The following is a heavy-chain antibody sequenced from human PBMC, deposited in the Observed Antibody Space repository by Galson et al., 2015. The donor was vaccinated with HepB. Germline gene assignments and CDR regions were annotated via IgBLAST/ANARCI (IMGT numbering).Heavy chain of an antibody. D-gene: IGHD3-22*01. CDR3: ARGGTYYYDSSGYYYYFDY. V-gene: IGHV1-69*13. J-gene: IGHJ4*02. CDR1: GGTFSSYA. Sequence: SVKVSCKASGGTFSSYAISWVRQAPGQGLEWMGGIIPIFGTANYAQKFQGRVTITADESTNTAYMELSSLRSEDTAVYYCARGGTYYYDSSGYYYYFDYWGQGTLVTVSS. CDR2: IIPIFGTA.